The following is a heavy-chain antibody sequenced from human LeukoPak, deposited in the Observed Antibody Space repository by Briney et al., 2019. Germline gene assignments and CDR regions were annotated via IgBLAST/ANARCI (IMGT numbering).Heavy chain of an antibody. D-gene: IGHD1-26*01. CDR3: ARDAYRTEGP. V-gene: IGHV4-39*07. CDR1: GGSISSSSYY. J-gene: IGHJ5*02. CDR2: IYHSGST. Sequence: PSETLSLTCTVSGGSISSSSYYWGWIRQPPGKGLEWIGSIYHSGSTYYNPSLKSRVTISVDTSKNQFSLKLSSVTAADTAVYYCARDAYRTEGPWGQGTLVTVSS.